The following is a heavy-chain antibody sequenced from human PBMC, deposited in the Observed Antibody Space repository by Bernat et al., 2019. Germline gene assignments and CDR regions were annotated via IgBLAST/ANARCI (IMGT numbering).Heavy chain of an antibody. J-gene: IGHJ6*02. Sequence: QVQLVESGGGVVQPGRSLRLSCAASGFTFSSYGMHWVRQAPGKGLEWVAVISYDGSNKCSADSVKDRFTISRDNYKNTLYLQMNSLRAEDPAVYYCAKDRKVVWFGEGHYYYGMDVWGQGTTVTVSS. CDR1: GFTFSSYG. D-gene: IGHD3-10*01. CDR3: AKDRKVVWFGEGHYYYGMDV. CDR2: ISYDGSNK. V-gene: IGHV3-30*18.